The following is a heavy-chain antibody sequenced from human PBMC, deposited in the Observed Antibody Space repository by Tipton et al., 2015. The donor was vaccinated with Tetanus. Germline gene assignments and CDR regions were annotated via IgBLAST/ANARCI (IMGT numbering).Heavy chain of an antibody. CDR1: GGIFSTYA. Sequence: QLVQSGAEVKKPGSSVKVSCKASGGIFSTYAINWVRQAPGQGLEWMGGIIPIFGTANYAQKFQGRVTITADKSTGTAYMELSSLRSEDTAVYYCAAIDTEYQLLRYYYYYYAMDVWGQGTTVTVSS. J-gene: IGHJ6*02. D-gene: IGHD2-2*01. CDR3: AAIDTEYQLLRYYYYYYAMDV. CDR2: IIPIFGTA. V-gene: IGHV1-69*06.